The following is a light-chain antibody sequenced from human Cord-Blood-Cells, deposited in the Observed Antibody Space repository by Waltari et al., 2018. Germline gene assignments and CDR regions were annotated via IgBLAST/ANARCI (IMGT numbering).Light chain of an antibody. V-gene: IGKV4-1*01. Sequence: DTEMTWSPDLLAVSPGVRATTHREYSRTVLYSSNNKNYLAWYQQKPGQSPKLLIYWASTRECAVPYRFGGGESAADFTHTICSLHSEDVAVDYCQQYYSTPRFTFGPGTKVDIK. CDR3: QQYYSTPRFT. CDR2: WAS. CDR1: RTVLYSSNNKNY. J-gene: IGKJ3*01.